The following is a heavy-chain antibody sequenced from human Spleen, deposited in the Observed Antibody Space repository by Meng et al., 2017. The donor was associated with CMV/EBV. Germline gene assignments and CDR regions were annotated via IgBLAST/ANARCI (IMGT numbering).Heavy chain of an antibody. Sequence: GESLKISCAASGFSFSSYAMNWVRQAPGKGLEWVSSISSSNTYIYYADSVKGRFVISRDNSKNTLYLQMTSLRAEDTAVYYCARGLNDFWSGYGMDVWGQGTTVTVSS. V-gene: IGHV3-21*01. CDR3: ARGLNDFWSGYGMDV. J-gene: IGHJ6*02. CDR1: GFSFSSYA. CDR2: ISSSNTYI. D-gene: IGHD3-3*01.